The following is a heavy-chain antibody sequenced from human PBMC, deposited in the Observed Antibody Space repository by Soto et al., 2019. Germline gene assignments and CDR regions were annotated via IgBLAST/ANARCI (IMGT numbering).Heavy chain of an antibody. CDR1: SGSVTNISYY. J-gene: IGHJ4*01. Sequence: PSETLSLTCTVSSGSVTNISYYWGWIRQSPGKGLEWIGSVYYRGRSYSQSSVKSRVTISVDTSKNQYSLNLYSVTASDTAVYFCESQRTTVITQAYFDYWG. D-gene: IGHD4-4*01. CDR3: ESQRTTVITQAYFDY. CDR2: VYYRGRS. V-gene: IGHV4-39*01.